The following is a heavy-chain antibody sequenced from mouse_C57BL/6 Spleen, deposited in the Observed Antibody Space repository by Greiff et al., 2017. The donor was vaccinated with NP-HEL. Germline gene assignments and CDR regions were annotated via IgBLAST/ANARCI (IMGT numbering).Heavy chain of an antibody. CDR2: IYPGDGDT. CDR1: GYAFSSYW. CDR3: ARRDGYYAMDY. Sequence: VQLQQSGAELVKPGASVKISCKASGYAFSSYWMNCVKQRPGKGLEWIGQIYPGDGDTNYNGKFKGKATLTADKSSSTAYMQLSSLTSEDSAVYFCARRDGYYAMDYWGQGTSVTVSS. D-gene: IGHD3-3*01. V-gene: IGHV1-80*01. J-gene: IGHJ4*01.